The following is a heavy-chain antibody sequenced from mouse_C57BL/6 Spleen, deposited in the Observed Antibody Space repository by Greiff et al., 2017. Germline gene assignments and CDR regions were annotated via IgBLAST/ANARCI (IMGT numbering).Heavy chain of an antibody. CDR2: IDPSDSYT. CDR3: ARDCTTRYAMDY. Sequence: QVQLQQPGAELVKPGASVKLSCKASGYTFTSYWMQWVKQRPGQGLEWIGEIDPSDSYTNYNLKFKGKATLTVDTSSSTAYMQLSSLTSEDSAVYYCARDCTTRYAMDYWGQGTSVTVSS. CDR1: GYTFTSYW. V-gene: IGHV1-50*01. J-gene: IGHJ4*01. D-gene: IGHD1-1*01.